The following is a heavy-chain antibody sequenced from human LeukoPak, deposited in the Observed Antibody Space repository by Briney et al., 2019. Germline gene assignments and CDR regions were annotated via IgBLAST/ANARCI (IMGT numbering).Heavy chain of an antibody. V-gene: IGHV3-NL1*01. Sequence: GGSLRLSCAASGFTFSSYGMHWVRQAPGKGLEWVAVIYSGGSTYYADSVKGRFTISRDNSKNTLYLQMNSLRAEDTAVYYCAKVGFRYDILTGYAGTFDYWGQGTLVTVSS. CDR1: GFTFSSYG. CDR2: IYSGGST. D-gene: IGHD3-9*01. CDR3: AKVGFRYDILTGYAGTFDY. J-gene: IGHJ4*02.